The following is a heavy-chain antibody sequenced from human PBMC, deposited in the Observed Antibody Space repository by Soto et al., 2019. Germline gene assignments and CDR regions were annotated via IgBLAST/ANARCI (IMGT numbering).Heavy chain of an antibody. J-gene: IGHJ4*02. D-gene: IGHD6-13*01. CDR1: GCRLTRYW. Sequence: VTLSCTGCGCRLTRYWSGWVRQMPGKGLEWMGIIYPGDSDTRYSPSFQGQVTISADKSISTAYLQWSSLKASDTAMYYCARAGYSSSWYSYWGQGTLVPVSS. CDR2: IYPGDSDT. CDR3: ARAGYSSSWYSY. V-gene: IGHV5-51*01.